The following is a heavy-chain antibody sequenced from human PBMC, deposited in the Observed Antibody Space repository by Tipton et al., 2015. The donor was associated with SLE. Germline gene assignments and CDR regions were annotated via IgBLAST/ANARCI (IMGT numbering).Heavy chain of an antibody. CDR3: ATTTTGGYFDY. J-gene: IGHJ4*02. V-gene: IGHV4-59*12. D-gene: IGHD1-1*01. CDR2: IYYSGST. Sequence: GLVKPSETLSLTCTVSGASIKSYDWSWIRQPPGKGLEWIGYIYYSGSTNYNPSLKSRVTMSVDTSKNQFSLKLNSVTALDTALYYCATTTTGGYFDYWGQGTLVTVSS. CDR1: GASIKSYD.